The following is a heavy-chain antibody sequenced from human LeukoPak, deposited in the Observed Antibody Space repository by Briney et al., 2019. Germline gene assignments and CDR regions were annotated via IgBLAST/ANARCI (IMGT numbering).Heavy chain of an antibody. V-gene: IGHV4-31*03. CDR3: ARGSLSNSWYFDY. CDR1: GGSISSGGYY. D-gene: IGHD6-13*01. J-gene: IGHJ4*02. Sequence: SETLSLTCTVSGGSISSGGYYWSWIRQYPGKGLEWIGYIYYSGSTYHNPSLKSRVATLVDTSKNQFSLKLSSVTAADTAVYYCARGSLSNSWYFDYWGQGTLVIVSS. CDR2: IYYSGST.